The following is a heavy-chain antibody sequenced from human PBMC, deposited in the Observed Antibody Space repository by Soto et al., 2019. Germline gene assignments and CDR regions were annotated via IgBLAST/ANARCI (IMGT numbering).Heavy chain of an antibody. CDR1: GYTFTGYY. D-gene: IGHD6-13*01. V-gene: IGHV1-2*04. CDR2: INPNSGGT. Sequence: GASVKVSCKASGYTFTGYYMRWVRQAPGQGLEWMGWINPNSGGTNYAQKFQGWVTMTRDTSISTAYMELSRLRSDDTAVYYCARGAIAAAGNNTPDDAFDIWGQGTMVTVSS. J-gene: IGHJ3*02. CDR3: ARGAIAAAGNNTPDDAFDI.